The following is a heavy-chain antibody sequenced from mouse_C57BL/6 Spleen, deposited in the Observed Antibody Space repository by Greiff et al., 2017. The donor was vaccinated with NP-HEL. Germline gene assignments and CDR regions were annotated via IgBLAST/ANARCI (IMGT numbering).Heavy chain of an antibody. J-gene: IGHJ3*01. CDR1: GYTFTSYT. CDR2: INPSSGYT. V-gene: IGHV1-4*01. Sequence: QVQLQQSGAELARPGASVKMSCKASGYTFTSYTMHWVNQRPGQGLEWIGYINPSSGYTKYNQKFKDKATLTADKSSSTAYMQLSSLTSEDSAVYYCARDGFAYWGQGTLVTVSA. CDR3: ARDGFAY.